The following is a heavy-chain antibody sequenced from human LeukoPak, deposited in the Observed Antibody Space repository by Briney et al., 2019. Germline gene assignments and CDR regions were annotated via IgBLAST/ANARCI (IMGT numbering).Heavy chain of an antibody. J-gene: IGHJ5*02. CDR1: GGSICSSSYY. V-gene: IGHV4-39*01. CDR3: ARHSRGFGVPGWFDP. Sequence: SETLSLTCTVSGGSICSSSYYWGWIRQPPGKGLEWIGSIYYSGSTYYNPSLKSRVTISVDTSKNQFSLKLSSVTAADTAVYYCARHSRGFGVPGWFDPWGQGTLVTVSS. CDR2: IYYSGST. D-gene: IGHD3-10*01.